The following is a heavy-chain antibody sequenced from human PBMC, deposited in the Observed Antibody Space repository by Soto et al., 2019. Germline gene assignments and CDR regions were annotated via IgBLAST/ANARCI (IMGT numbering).Heavy chain of an antibody. J-gene: IGHJ4*02. CDR1: GESFSGHY. Sequence: SETLSLTCAVYGESFSGHYWSWIRQPPGKGLEWIGEINHGGTTHHNPSLKSRVFISVDTSKNQVSLKLSSVTATDTAIYFCARGGIPDFFDLWGQGTLVTVSS. CDR2: INHGGTT. CDR3: ARGGIPDFFDL. V-gene: IGHV4-34*01.